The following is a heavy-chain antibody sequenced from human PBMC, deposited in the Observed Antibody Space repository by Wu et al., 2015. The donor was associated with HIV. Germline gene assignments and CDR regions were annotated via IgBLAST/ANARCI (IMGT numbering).Heavy chain of an antibody. J-gene: IGHJ6*02. D-gene: IGHD3-10*01. V-gene: IGHV1-8*01. CDR2: MNPNSGNT. CDR3: ASESSGSYYNVGYYYYYGMDV. CDR1: GYTFTSYD. Sequence: QVQLVQSGAEVKKPGASVKVSCKASGYTFTSYDINWVRQATGQGLEWMGWMNPNSGNTGYAQKFQGRVTMTRNTSISTAYMELSSLRSEDTAVYYCASESSGSYYNVGYYYYYGMDVWGQGTTVTVSS.